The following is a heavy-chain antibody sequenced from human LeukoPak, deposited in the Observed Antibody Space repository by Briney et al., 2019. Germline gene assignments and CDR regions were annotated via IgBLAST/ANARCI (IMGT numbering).Heavy chain of an antibody. V-gene: IGHV4-59*01. CDR2: IYYSGTT. D-gene: IGHD2-2*01. CDR3: ARGPGAMYFDF. J-gene: IGHJ4*02. CDR1: GGSIISYY. Sequence: SETLSLTCAVSGGSIISYYWSWLRQPPGKRLEWIGYIYYSGTTNYNPSLKSRVTISVDRSKNQFSLKLSSVTAADTAVYYCARGPGAMYFDFWGQGTLVTVSS.